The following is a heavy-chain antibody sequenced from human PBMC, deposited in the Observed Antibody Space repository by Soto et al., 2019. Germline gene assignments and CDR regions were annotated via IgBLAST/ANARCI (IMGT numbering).Heavy chain of an antibody. D-gene: IGHD2-15*01. CDR3: ASRDCSGGSCYGPYYYYGMDV. CDR1: GFTVSSNY. Sequence: EVQLVETGGGLIQPGGSLRLSCAASGFTVSSNYMSWVRQAPGKGLEWVSVIYSGGSTYYADSVKGRFNISRDNSKNTLYLQMNSLRAEDTAVYYCASRDCSGGSCYGPYYYYGMDVWGQGTTVTVSS. J-gene: IGHJ6*02. V-gene: IGHV3-53*02. CDR2: IYSGGST.